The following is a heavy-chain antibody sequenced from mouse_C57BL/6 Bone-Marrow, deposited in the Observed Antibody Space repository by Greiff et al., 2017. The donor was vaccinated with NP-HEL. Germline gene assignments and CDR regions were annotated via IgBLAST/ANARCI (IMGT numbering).Heavy chain of an antibody. D-gene: IGHD1-1*01. J-gene: IGHJ1*03. V-gene: IGHV14-3*01. CDR2: IDPANGNT. CDR1: GFTIKNSY. Sequence: EVQLQQSVAELVRPGASVKLSCTASGFTIKNSYLHWVKQRPEQGLEWIGRIDPANGNTKSAPKFQGKATITADTSSNTAYLQLSSLRSEDTDIYYCALSTTVVATRYFDVWGTGTTVTVSS. CDR3: ALSTTVVATRYFDV.